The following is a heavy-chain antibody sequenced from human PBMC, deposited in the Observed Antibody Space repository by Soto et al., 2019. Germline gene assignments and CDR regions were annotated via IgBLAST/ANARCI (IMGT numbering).Heavy chain of an antibody. CDR3: AKSPTIFGVGSFDP. J-gene: IGHJ5*02. V-gene: IGHV3-23*01. CDR2: ISGSGGST. CDR1: GFTFSSHA. Sequence: GGSLRLSCAASGFTFSSHAMSWVRQAPGKGLEWVSAISGSGGSTYYADPVKGRFTISRDNSKNTLYLQMNSLRAEDTAVYYCAKSPTIFGVGSFDPWGQGTLVTVSS. D-gene: IGHD3-3*01.